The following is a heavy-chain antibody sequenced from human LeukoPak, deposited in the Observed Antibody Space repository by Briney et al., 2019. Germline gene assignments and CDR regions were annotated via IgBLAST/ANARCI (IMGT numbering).Heavy chain of an antibody. CDR2: IYTSGST. Sequence: SETLSLTCTVSGGSISSHYWSWIRQPAGKGLEWIGRIYTSGSTNYNPSLKSRVTMSVDTSKNQFSLKLSSVTAADTAVYYCARSCSSTSCYLPQDAFDIWGQGTMVTVSS. CDR1: GGSISSHY. V-gene: IGHV4-4*07. CDR3: ARSCSSTSCYLPQDAFDI. D-gene: IGHD2-2*01. J-gene: IGHJ3*02.